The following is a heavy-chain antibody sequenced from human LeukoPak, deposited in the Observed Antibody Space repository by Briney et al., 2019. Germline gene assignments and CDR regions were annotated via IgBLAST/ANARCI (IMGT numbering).Heavy chain of an antibody. Sequence: SQTLSLTCVISGDSVSSNIAAWNWIRQSPSRGLEWLGRTYYRSKWYDDYAISVRSRTTINADTSKNQFSLHLNSVTPEDTAVYYCARGSYGKIDYWGQGTLVTVSS. J-gene: IGHJ4*02. CDR1: GDSVSSNIAA. CDR3: ARGSYGKIDY. V-gene: IGHV6-1*01. CDR2: TYYRSKWYD. D-gene: IGHD4-17*01.